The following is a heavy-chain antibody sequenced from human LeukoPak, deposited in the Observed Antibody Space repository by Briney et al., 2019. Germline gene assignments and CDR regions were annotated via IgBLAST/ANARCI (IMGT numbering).Heavy chain of an antibody. CDR3: TTDRPRCTNGVCYLGYYFDY. D-gene: IGHD2-8*01. CDR2: IKSKTDGGTT. V-gene: IGHV3-15*01. CDR1: GFTFSNAW. Sequence: GGSLRLSCAASGFTFSNAWMSWVRQAPGKGLEWVGRIKSKTDGGTTDYAAPVKGRFPISRDDSKNTLYLQMNSLKTEDTAVYYCTTDRPRCTNGVCYLGYYFDYWGQGTLVTVSS. J-gene: IGHJ4*02.